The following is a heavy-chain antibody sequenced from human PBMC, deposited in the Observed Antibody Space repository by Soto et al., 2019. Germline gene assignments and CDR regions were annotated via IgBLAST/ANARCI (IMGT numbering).Heavy chain of an antibody. Sequence: PGGSLRLSCAASGFTFSSYGMHWVRQAPGKGLEWVSAISGSGGSTYYADSVKGRFTISRDNSKNTLYLQMNSLRAEDTAVYYCAKGPVAGMDVWGQGTTVTVSS. CDR2: ISGSGGST. V-gene: IGHV3-23*01. D-gene: IGHD5-12*01. J-gene: IGHJ6*02. CDR3: AKGPVAGMDV. CDR1: GFTFSSYG.